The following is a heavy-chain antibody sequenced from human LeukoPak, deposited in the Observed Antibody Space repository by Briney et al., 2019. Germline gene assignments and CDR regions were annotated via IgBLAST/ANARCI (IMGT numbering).Heavy chain of an antibody. CDR1: GFTFSSYS. J-gene: IGHJ5*02. Sequence: GRSLRLSCAASGFTFSSYSMNWVRQAPGKGLEWVSSISSSSSYIYYADSVKGRFTISRDNAKNSLYLQMNSLRAEDTAVYYCARTNKYYDILTGWYNWFDPWGQGTLVTVSS. CDR3: ARTNKYYDILTGWYNWFDP. V-gene: IGHV3-21*01. D-gene: IGHD3-9*01. CDR2: ISSSSSYI.